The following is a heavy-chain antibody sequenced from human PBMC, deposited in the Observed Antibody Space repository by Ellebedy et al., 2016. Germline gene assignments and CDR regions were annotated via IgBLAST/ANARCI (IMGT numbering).Heavy chain of an antibody. J-gene: IGHJ3*02. CDR1: GGSISSISHY. CDR2: IYYSGST. D-gene: IGHD3-10*01. Sequence: SETLSLTXTVSGGSISSISHYWGWIRQPPGKGLEWIGSIYYSGSTSYNPSLKSRVTVSVDTSKNQFSLKLTSVTAADTAVYFCARRLRVRMDAFDIWGQGTMVTVSS. V-gene: IGHV4-39*01. CDR3: ARRLRVRMDAFDI.